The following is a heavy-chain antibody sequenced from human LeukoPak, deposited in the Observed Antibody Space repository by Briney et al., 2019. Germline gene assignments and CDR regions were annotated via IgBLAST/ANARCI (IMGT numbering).Heavy chain of an antibody. V-gene: IGHV4-34*01. D-gene: IGHD3-3*01. J-gene: IGHJ3*02. CDR1: GGSFSGYY. Sequence: PSETPSLTCAVYGGSFSGYYWSWIRQPPGKGLEWIGEINHSGSTNYNPSLKSRVTMSVDTSKNQFSLKLSSVTAADTAVYYCAILAFDIWGQGTMVTVSS. CDR2: INHSGST. CDR3: AILAFDI.